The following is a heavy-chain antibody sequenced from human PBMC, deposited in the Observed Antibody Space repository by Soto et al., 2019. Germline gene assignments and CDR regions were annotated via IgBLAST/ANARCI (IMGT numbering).Heavy chain of an antibody. J-gene: IGHJ5*02. CDR2: IYYSGST. Sequence: SETLSLTCTVSGGSISSYYWSWIRQPPGKGLEWIGYIYYSGSTNYNPSLKSRVTISVDTSKNQFSLKLSSVTAADTAVYYCARLRSAAGLGNWFDPWGQGTLVTVSS. CDR1: GGSISSYY. V-gene: IGHV4-59*08. CDR3: ARLRSAAGLGNWFDP. D-gene: IGHD6-13*01.